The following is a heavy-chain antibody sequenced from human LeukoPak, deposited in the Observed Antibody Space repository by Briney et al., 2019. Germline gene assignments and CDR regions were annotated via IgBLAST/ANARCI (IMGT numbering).Heavy chain of an antibody. CDR3: ARDYRNWNDVWIDY. CDR1: GYSISSGYY. V-gene: IGHV4-38-2*02. Sequence: SETLSLTCTVSGYSISSGYYWGWIRQPPGKGLEWIGSISHSGSTYYNPSLKSRVAISVDTSKNQFSLKLSSVTAADTAVYYCARDYRNWNDVWIDYWGQGTLVTVSS. D-gene: IGHD1-1*01. CDR2: ISHSGST. J-gene: IGHJ4*02.